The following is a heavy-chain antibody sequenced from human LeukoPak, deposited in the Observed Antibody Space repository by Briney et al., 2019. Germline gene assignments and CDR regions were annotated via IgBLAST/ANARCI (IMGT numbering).Heavy chain of an antibody. CDR3: AARYCSSTSCYMYAFDT. J-gene: IGHJ3*02. Sequence: SETLSLTCTVSGGSISSYYWSWIRQPPGKGLEWIGYIYTSGITNYNPSLKSRVTISVDTSKTQFSLKLSSVTAADTAVYYCAARYCSSTSCYMYAFDTWGQGTMVTVSS. V-gene: IGHV4-4*09. D-gene: IGHD2-2*02. CDR1: GGSISSYY. CDR2: IYTSGIT.